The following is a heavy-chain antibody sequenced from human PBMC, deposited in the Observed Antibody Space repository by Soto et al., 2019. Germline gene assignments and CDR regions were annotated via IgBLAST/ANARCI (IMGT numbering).Heavy chain of an antibody. CDR2: ISSSSSYI. D-gene: IGHD3-16*01. CDR1: GFTFSSYS. V-gene: IGHV3-21*01. Sequence: GGSLRLSCAASGFTFSSYSMNWVRQAPGKGLEWVSSISSSSSYIYYADSVKGRFTISRDNAKNSLYLQMNSLRAEDTAVYYCARPLTYRWDYYYYYGMDVWGQGTTVTVSS. CDR3: ARPLTYRWDYYYYYGMDV. J-gene: IGHJ6*02.